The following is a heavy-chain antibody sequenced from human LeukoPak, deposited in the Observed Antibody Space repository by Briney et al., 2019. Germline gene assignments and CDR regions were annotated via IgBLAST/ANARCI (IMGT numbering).Heavy chain of an antibody. CDR1: GGSISSSSYY. CDR2: IYYSGST. D-gene: IGHD7-27*01. V-gene: IGHV4-39*07. J-gene: IGHJ6*02. Sequence: SETLSLTCTVSGGSISSSSYYWGWIRQPPGKGLEWIGSIYYSGSTYYNPSLKSRVTISVDTSKNQFSLKLSSVTAADTAVYYCARNWGAAGWDNYNGMDVWGQGTTVIVSS. CDR3: ARNWGAAGWDNYNGMDV.